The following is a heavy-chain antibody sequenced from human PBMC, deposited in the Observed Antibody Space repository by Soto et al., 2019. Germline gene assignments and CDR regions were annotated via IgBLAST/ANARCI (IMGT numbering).Heavy chain of an antibody. CDR2: ISYDGSNK. CDR1: GFTFSSYG. J-gene: IGHJ3*02. Sequence: QVPLVESGGGVVQPGRSLRLSCAASGFTFSSYGMHWVRQAPGKGLEWVAVISYDGSNKYYADSVKGRFTISRDNSKNTLYLQVNSLSAEDTGVYYCAKLSSTSWPRYAFDIWGQGTMVTVS. D-gene: IGHD2-2*01. CDR3: AKLSSTSWPRYAFDI. V-gene: IGHV3-30*18.